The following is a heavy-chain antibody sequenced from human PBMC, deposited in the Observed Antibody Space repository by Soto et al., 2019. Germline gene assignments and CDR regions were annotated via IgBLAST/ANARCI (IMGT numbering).Heavy chain of an antibody. J-gene: IGHJ6*03. V-gene: IGHV1-18*01. CDR1: GYTFTNYG. CDR3: GRGRHLLGYFYYPMDL. Sequence: QVQLLQSGAEVKKPGASVKVSCKASGYTFTNYGITWVRQAPGQGLEWMGWISAYNGDTHYTQRLQGRVTMTTDTPTRTAYRGLGALRPDHTPVYSCGRGRHLLGYFYYPMDLWAKGPTVTFPS. CDR2: ISAYNGDT.